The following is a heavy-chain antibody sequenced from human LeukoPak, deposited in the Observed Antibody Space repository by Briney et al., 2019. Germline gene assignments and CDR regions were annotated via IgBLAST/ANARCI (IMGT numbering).Heavy chain of an antibody. D-gene: IGHD5-18*01. CDR1: GYTFTGYY. CDR2: INPNSGGT. J-gene: IGHJ5*02. CDR3: ARVDIQLYVSNWFDP. Sequence: GASVKVSCKASGYTFTGYYMHWVRQAPGQGLEWMGWINPNSGGTNYAQKFQGRVTMTRDTSISTAYMELSRLRSDDTAVYYCARVDIQLYVSNWFDPWGQGTLVTVSS. V-gene: IGHV1-2*02.